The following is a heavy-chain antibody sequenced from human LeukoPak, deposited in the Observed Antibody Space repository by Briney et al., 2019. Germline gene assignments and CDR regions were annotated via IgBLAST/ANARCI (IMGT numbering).Heavy chain of an antibody. Sequence: SETLSLTCAVSGGSISSYYWSWIRQPPGKGLEWIGNLYYSWSTNYNPSLKSRVTISVDTSKSQSSLKVSYVTAADTAVYYCARGSSSSFNFDLWGRGTLVTVSS. J-gene: IGHJ2*01. CDR2: LYYSWST. CDR1: GGSISSYY. V-gene: IGHV4-59*01. D-gene: IGHD6-13*01. CDR3: ARGSSSSFNFDL.